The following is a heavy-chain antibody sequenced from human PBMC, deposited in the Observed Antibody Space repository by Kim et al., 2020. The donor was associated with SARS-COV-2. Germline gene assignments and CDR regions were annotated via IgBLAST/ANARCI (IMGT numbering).Heavy chain of an antibody. Sequence: GGSLRLSCAASGFTFSSYAMSWVRQAPGKGLEWVSVIYSGGSSSYYADSAKGRFTISRDNYKNTLYLQMNSLRVEDTAVYYCAKGMAAWWELTTRYYYG. CDR3: AKGMAAWWELTTRYYYG. V-gene: IGHV3-23*03. J-gene: IGHJ6*01. CDR2: IYSGGSSS. D-gene: IGHD3-10*01. CDR1: GFTFSSYA.